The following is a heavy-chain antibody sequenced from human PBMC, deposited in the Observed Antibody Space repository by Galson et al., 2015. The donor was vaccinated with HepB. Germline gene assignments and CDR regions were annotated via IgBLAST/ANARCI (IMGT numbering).Heavy chain of an antibody. CDR2: FDPQDGER. CDR3: ATGYCSSDTVCYNYFYMDV. J-gene: IGHJ6*03. D-gene: IGHD2-2*01. V-gene: IGHV1-24*01. CDR1: GYSLSELS. Sequence: SVKVSCKVSGYSLSELSIHWVRQAPGKGLEWVGGFDPQDGERLYAQKFQGRVLMTEDTSTDKAYMEVSSLRSEDTAVYYCATGYCSSDTVCYNYFYMDVWGQGTTVTVSS.